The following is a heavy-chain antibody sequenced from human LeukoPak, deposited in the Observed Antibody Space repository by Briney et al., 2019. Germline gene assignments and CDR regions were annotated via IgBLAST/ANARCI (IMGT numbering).Heavy chain of an antibody. CDR1: GFTFGDYA. CDR2: IRSKAYRGTT. Sequence: PGRSLRLSCPASGFTFGDYAMSWVRQAPGKGREWVGFIRSKAYRGTTEYAASVKGTFTISRDDSKSIAYEQMNSQKTENAAVYYCTRVMRGAGDYWGQGTLVTVSS. V-gene: IGHV3-49*04. D-gene: IGHD3-10*01. J-gene: IGHJ4*02. CDR3: TRVMRGAGDY.